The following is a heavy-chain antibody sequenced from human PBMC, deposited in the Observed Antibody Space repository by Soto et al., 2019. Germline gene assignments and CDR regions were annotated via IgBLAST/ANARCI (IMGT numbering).Heavy chain of an antibody. V-gene: IGHV3-64D*06. CDR1: GFTFSIYA. CDR2: ISTDGGNT. D-gene: IGHD3-22*01. Sequence: EVQLVESGGDLVQPGGSLRLSCSASGFTFSIYAMHWVRQAPGKGLEYVSSISTDGGNTHYADSVKGRFTISRDNSKNTVYLQMSSLRAEDTAVYYCVKGEYYYDRGGYYPFDYWGQGTLVTVSS. CDR3: VKGEYYYDRGGYYPFDY. J-gene: IGHJ4*02.